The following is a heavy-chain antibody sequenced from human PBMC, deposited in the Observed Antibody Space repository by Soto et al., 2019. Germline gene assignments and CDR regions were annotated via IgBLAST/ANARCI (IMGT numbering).Heavy chain of an antibody. D-gene: IGHD2-2*01. J-gene: IGHJ4*02. V-gene: IGHV3-23*01. CDR1: GFTFSSYA. Sequence: GGSLRLSCAASGFTFSSYAMSWVRQAPGKGLEWVSAISGSGGSTYYADSVKGRFTISRDNSKNTLYLQMNSLRAEDTAVYYCAKDLSSYCSSTSCYAFDYWGQGTLVTVSS. CDR2: ISGSGGST. CDR3: AKDLSSYCSSTSCYAFDY.